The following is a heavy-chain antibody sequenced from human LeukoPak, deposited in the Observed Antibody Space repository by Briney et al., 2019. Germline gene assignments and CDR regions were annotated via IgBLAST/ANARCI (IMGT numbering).Heavy chain of an antibody. V-gene: IGHV1-8*02. CDR2: MNPNSGNT. D-gene: IGHD3-22*01. Sequence: GASVKVSCKASGGTFSSYAISWVRQATGQGLEWMGWMNPNSGNTGYAQKFQGRVTMTRNTSISTAYMELSSLRSEDTAVYYCAREVLGSGYSGGDYFDYWGQGTLVTVSS. J-gene: IGHJ4*02. CDR3: AREVLGSGYSGGDYFDY. CDR1: GGTFSSYA.